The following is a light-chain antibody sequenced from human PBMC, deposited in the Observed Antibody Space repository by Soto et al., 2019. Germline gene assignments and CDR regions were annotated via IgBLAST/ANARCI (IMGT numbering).Light chain of an antibody. J-gene: IGKJ4*01. CDR3: QQYGSSLLT. Sequence: EIVLTQSPGTLSLSPGERATLSCRASQSVSSSYLAWYQQKPGQALRLLIYGASSRATGIPDRFSGSGSGTDFTLTISRLEPEDFAVYYCQQYGSSLLTFGGGTRWIS. V-gene: IGKV3-20*01. CDR1: QSVSSSY. CDR2: GAS.